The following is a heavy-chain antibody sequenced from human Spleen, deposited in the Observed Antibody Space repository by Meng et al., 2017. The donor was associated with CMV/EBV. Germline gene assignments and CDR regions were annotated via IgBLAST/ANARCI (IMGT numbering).Heavy chain of an antibody. Sequence: PTCAVYGGSFSDYHWSWSRQPPGKGLEWIGEINHSGNTNYNPSLESRVTISADMSRNQFSLKLNSVTAADTAVYYCARTVEWSHFDYWGQGALVTVSS. CDR2: INHSGNT. CDR3: ARTVEWSHFDY. J-gene: IGHJ4*02. CDR1: GGSFSDYH. D-gene: IGHD3-3*01. V-gene: IGHV4-34*01.